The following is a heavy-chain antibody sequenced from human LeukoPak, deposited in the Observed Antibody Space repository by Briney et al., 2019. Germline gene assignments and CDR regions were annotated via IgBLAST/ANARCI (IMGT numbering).Heavy chain of an antibody. D-gene: IGHD4-17*01. CDR3: ARTNGDYVKASDY. J-gene: IGHJ4*02. V-gene: IGHV4-38-2*01. CDR2: IYHSGST. CDR1: GYSISSGYY. Sequence: SETLSLTCAVSGYSISSGYYWGWIRPPPGKGLEWIGSIYHSGSTYYNPSLKSRVTISVDTSKNQFSLKLSSVTAADTAVYYCARTNGDYVKASDYWGQGTLVTVSS.